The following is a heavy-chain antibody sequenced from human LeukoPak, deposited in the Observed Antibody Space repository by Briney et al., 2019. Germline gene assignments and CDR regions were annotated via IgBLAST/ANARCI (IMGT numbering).Heavy chain of an antibody. D-gene: IGHD2-15*01. CDR2: INTDGTTT. CDR1: GFTFNNYW. CDR3: TRYLSGGFDS. V-gene: IGHV3-74*01. Sequence: GGSLRLSCVGPGFTFNNYWMLWVRQAPGKGLVWVSRINTDGTTTSYADSVKGRFTFSRDNAKNTLYLQMNSLRAEDTAVYYCTRYLSGGFDSWGQGTLVTVSS. J-gene: IGHJ4*02.